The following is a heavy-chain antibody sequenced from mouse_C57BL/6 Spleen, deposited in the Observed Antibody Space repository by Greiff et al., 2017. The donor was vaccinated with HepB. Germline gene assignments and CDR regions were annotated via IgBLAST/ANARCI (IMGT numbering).Heavy chain of an antibody. J-gene: IGHJ3*01. CDR2: IDPEDGDT. CDR3: TRMWSFAY. CDR1: GFNIKDYY. V-gene: IGHV14-1*01. D-gene: IGHD1-1*02. Sequence: VHVKQSGAELVRPGASVKLSCTASGFNIKDYYMHWVKQRPEQGLEWIGRIDPEDGDTEYAPKFQGKATMTADTSSNTAYLQLSSLTSEDTAVYYCTRMWSFAYWGQGTLVTVSA.